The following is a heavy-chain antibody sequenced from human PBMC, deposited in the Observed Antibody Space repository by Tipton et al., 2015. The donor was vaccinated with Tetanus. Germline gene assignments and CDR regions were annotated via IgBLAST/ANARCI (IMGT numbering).Heavy chain of an antibody. CDR2: AYYSGST. Sequence: TLSLTCSVSGGSISSSSYYWGWIRQPPGKGLEWIGSAYYSGSTYYNPSLKSRVTISVDTSKNQFSLKLSSVTAADTAVYYCARHSSLKALNYWGQGTLVTASS. V-gene: IGHV4-39*01. CDR3: ARHSSLKALNY. CDR1: GGSISSSSYY. J-gene: IGHJ4*02. D-gene: IGHD3-9*01.